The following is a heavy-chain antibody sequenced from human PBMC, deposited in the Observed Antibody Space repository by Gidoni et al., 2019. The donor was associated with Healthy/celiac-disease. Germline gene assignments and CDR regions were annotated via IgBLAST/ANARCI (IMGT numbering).Heavy chain of an antibody. CDR3: ARIRDGSSGWYRINWFDP. D-gene: IGHD6-13*01. V-gene: IGHV2-26*01. CDR1: VFSLSNAKMG. CDR2: IFTYDEK. J-gene: IGHJ5*02. Sequence: PVLVKPTETLTLTRTVSVFSLSNAKMGVRWIREPPGKALESLAHIFTYDEKTYSTSLKSRLTISKDTSKSQVVLTMTNMDPVDTATYYCARIRDGSSGWYRINWFDPWGQGTLVTVSS.